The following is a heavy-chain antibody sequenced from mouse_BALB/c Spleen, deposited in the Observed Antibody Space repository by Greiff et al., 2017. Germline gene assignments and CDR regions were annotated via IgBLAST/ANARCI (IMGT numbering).Heavy chain of an antibody. J-gene: IGHJ2*01. CDR3: ARHYYGDY. Sequence: SGAELARPGASVKLSCKASGYTFTSYWMQWVKQRPGQGLEWIGAIYPGDGDTRYTQKFKGKATLTADKSSSTAYMQLSSLASEDSAVYYCARHYYGDYWGQGTTLTVSS. CDR1: GYTFTSYW. CDR2: IYPGDGDT. V-gene: IGHV1-87*01. D-gene: IGHD1-2*01.